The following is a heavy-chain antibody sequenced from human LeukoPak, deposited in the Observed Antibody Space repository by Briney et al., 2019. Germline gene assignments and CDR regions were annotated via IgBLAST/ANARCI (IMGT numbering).Heavy chain of an antibody. D-gene: IGHD2-8*02. CDR3: ARDVRDGGVGPDI. CDR2: IYYSGST. Sequence: SETLSLTCTVSGGSISSGDYYWSWIRQPPGKGLEWIGYIYYSGSTYYNPSLKSRVTISVDTSKNQFSLKLSSVTAADTAVYYCARDVRDGGVGPDIWGQGTMATVSS. J-gene: IGHJ3*02. CDR1: GGSISSGDYY. V-gene: IGHV4-30-4*08.